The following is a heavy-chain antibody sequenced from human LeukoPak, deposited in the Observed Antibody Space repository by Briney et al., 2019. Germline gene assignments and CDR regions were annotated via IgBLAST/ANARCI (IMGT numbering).Heavy chain of an antibody. CDR2: ISSSSSYI. V-gene: IGHV3-21*01. D-gene: IGHD6-25*01. J-gene: IGHJ4*02. Sequence: TGGSLRLSCAASGFTFSSYSMNWVRQAPGKGLEWVSSISSSSSYIYYADSVKGRFTISRDNAKNSLYLQMNSLRAEDTAVYYCAREGTTGYSSAYDYWGQGTLVTVSS. CDR3: AREGTTGYSSAYDY. CDR1: GFTFSSYS.